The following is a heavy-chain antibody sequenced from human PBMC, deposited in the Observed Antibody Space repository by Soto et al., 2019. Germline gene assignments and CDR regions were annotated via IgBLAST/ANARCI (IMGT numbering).Heavy chain of an antibody. CDR2: IHPSGDT. CDR3: AGSYSSGWHGWGYYYYGMDV. CDR1: SGSFSTSY. V-gene: IGHV4-34*01. D-gene: IGHD6-19*01. Sequence: SETLSLTCSLDSGSFSTSYCSWTRQPPGPGLEWIGEIHPSGDTDYNPSISNRVTISLDTSKNQFSLKLTSVTAADTAVYYCAGSYSSGWHGWGYYYYGMDVWGQGTTVT. J-gene: IGHJ6*02.